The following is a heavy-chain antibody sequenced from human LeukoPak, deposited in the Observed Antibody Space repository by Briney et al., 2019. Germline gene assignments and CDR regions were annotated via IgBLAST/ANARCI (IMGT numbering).Heavy chain of an antibody. V-gene: IGHV3-21*01. CDR2: ISSSGSHR. Sequence: PGESLTLSCAASGFSFSAYGLNWVRQAPGKGLEWVSFISSSGSHRYYADSAKGRFTISRDNAKNSLYLQMNYLRAEDTAIYYWARDSPPPVPPTWSAPGGQGTLVTVSS. J-gene: IGHJ5*02. CDR3: ARDSPPPVPPTWSAP. CDR1: GFSFSAYG.